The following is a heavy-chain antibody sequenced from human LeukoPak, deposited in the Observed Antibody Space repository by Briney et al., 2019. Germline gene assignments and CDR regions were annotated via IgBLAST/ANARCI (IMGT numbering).Heavy chain of an antibody. V-gene: IGHV4-38-2*02. Sequence: PSETLSLTCTVSGYSISSGYYWGWIRQPPGKGLEWIGSIYHSGSTYYNPSLKSRVTISVDTSKNQFSLKLSSVTAADTAVYHCARASSRWLPPPYYMDVWGKGTTVTVSS. J-gene: IGHJ6*03. CDR2: IYHSGST. D-gene: IGHD3-22*01. CDR1: GYSISSGYY. CDR3: ARASSRWLPPPYYMDV.